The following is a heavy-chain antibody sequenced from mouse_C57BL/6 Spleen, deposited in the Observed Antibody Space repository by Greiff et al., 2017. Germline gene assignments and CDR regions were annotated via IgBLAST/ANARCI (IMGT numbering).Heavy chain of an antibody. CDR3: ARWQFITTVVATDDWYFDV. D-gene: IGHD1-1*01. CDR1: GYTFTSYW. Sequence: VQLQQPGAELVKPGASVKMSCKASGYTFTSYWITWVKQRPGQGLEWIGDIYPGSGSTNYNEKFKSKATLTVDTSSSTAYMQLSSLTSEDSAVYYCARWQFITTVVATDDWYFDVWGTGTTVTVSS. J-gene: IGHJ1*03. V-gene: IGHV1-55*01. CDR2: IYPGSGST.